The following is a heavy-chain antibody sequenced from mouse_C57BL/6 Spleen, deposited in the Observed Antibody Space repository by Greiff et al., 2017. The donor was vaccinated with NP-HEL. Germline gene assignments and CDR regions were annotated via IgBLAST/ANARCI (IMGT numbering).Heavy chain of an antibody. Sequence: VQRVESGAELVKPGASVKISCKASGYAFSSYWMNWVKQRPGKGLEWIGQIYPGDGDTNYNGKFKGKATLTADKSSSTAYMQLSSLTSEDSAVYFCARSGTTVEYAMDYWGQGTSVTVSS. D-gene: IGHD1-1*01. CDR2: IYPGDGDT. CDR1: GYAFSSYW. J-gene: IGHJ4*01. V-gene: IGHV1-80*01. CDR3: ARSGTTVEYAMDY.